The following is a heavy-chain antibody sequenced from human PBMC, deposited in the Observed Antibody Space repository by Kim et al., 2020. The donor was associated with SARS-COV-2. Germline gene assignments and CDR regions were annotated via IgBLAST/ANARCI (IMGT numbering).Heavy chain of an antibody. CDR1: GFIFNTYG. D-gene: IGHD2-15*01. CDR3: VKGGGGEY. V-gene: IGHV3-23*01. Sequence: LSLTCAASGFIFNTYGMMWVRQAPGKGLEWVSSISRSGGDTYYADSVKGRFTISRDNSKNTLFMQMNSLRAEDTALYYCVKGGGGEYWGQGTLVTVSS. J-gene: IGHJ4*02. CDR2: ISRSGGDT.